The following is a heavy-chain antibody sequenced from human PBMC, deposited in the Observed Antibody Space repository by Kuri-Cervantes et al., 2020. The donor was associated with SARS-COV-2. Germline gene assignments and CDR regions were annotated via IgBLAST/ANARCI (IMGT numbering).Heavy chain of an antibody. J-gene: IGHJ4*02. CDR1: GGSFSGYY. CDR2: ISSSGSTI. CDR3: ARESYDSILDY. Sequence: LSLTCTVYGGSFSGYYWSWIRQAPGKGLEWVSYISSSGSTIYYADSVKGRFTISRDNAKNSLYLRMNSLRAEDTAVYYCARESYDSILDYWGQGTLVTCYS. D-gene: IGHD3-22*01. V-gene: IGHV3-11*01.